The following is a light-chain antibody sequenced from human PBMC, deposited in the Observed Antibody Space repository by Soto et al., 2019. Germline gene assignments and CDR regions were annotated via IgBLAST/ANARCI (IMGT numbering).Light chain of an antibody. Sequence: IVVTQSPGTLSLSPGEGATLSCRASQSVSSSYLAWYQQKPGQAPRLLIYGASNRATGIPDRFSGSGSGTDFTLTISRLEPEDFAVYYCQQYSSSPLTFGGGTKVDIK. J-gene: IGKJ4*01. CDR2: GAS. V-gene: IGKV3-20*01. CDR1: QSVSSSY. CDR3: QQYSSSPLT.